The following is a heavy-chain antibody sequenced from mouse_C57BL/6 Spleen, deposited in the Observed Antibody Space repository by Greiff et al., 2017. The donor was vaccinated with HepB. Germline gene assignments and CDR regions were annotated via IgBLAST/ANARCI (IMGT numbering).Heavy chain of an antibody. CDR3: ARTHDGSSYGYYYAMDY. CDR2: IDPSDSYT. D-gene: IGHD1-1*01. J-gene: IGHJ4*01. CDR1: GYTFTSYW. V-gene: IGHV1-59*01. Sequence: QVQLQQPGAELVRPGTSVKLSCKASGYTFTSYWMHWVKQRPGQGLEWIGVIDPSDSYTNYNQKFKGKATLTVDTSSSTAYMQLSSLTSEDSAVYYCARTHDGSSYGYYYAMDYWGQGTSVTVSS.